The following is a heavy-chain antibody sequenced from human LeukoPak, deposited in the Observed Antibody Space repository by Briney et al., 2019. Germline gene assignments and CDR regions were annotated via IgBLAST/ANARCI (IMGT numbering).Heavy chain of an antibody. CDR3: ARGVTSPLDAFDI. J-gene: IGHJ3*02. Sequence: SETLSLTCTVSGGSISSYYWNWMRQPPGKGMEWIGYLYNSGSTNYNPSLKSRLTISVDMSKNQLSLKLSSVTAADTAVYYCARGVTSPLDAFDIWGQGTTVTVSS. V-gene: IGHV4-59*01. D-gene: IGHD1-26*01. CDR2: LYNSGST. CDR1: GGSISSYY.